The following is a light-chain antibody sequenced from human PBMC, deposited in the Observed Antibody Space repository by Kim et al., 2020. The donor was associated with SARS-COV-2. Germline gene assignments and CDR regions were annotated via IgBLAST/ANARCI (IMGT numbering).Light chain of an antibody. Sequence: SVTPGPTASITCSGDKLGDKYACWYQKKPGQSPVLVIYQDSKRPSGIPERFSGSNSGNTATLTISGTQAMDEADYYCQAWDSSTYVFGTGTKVTVL. CDR2: QDS. CDR1: KLGDKY. V-gene: IGLV3-1*01. CDR3: QAWDSSTYV. J-gene: IGLJ1*01.